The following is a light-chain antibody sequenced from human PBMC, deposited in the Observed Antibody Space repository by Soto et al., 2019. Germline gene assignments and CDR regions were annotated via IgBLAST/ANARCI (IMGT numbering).Light chain of an antibody. CDR3: QQDGSSLT. Sequence: EIVLTQSPGTLSLSPGERATLSCRASQSASSSYLAWYQQKPGQAPRLLIYGASSRATGIPDRFSGSGSGTYFTLTISRLEPEDFAVYYWQQDGSSLTFGQGTKVEIK. CDR2: GAS. V-gene: IGKV3-20*01. J-gene: IGKJ1*01. CDR1: QSASSSY.